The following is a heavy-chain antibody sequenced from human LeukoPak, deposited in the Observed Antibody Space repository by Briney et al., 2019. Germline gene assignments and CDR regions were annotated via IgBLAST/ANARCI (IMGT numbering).Heavy chain of an antibody. CDR3: ARARALNWGSISTQNYYFDL. CDR1: GFTFSSYE. V-gene: IGHV3-48*03. J-gene: IGHJ2*01. D-gene: IGHD7-27*01. Sequence: PGGSLRLSCAASGFTFSSYEMNWVRQAPGKGLEWVSYISDSDSTKYYADSVKGRLTISRDNAKNSLYLQMNSLRAEDTAVYYCARARALNWGSISTQNYYFDLWGRGTLVTASS. CDR2: ISDSDSTK.